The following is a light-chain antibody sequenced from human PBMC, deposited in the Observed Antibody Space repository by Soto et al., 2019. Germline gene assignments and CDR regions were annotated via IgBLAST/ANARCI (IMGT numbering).Light chain of an antibody. CDR3: QQYNNWPLS. V-gene: IGKV3-15*01. CDR1: QSVSSN. Sequence: EIVMTQSPATLSVSPGERATLSCRASQSVSSNLAWYQQKPGQAPRLLIYGASTRATGIPARFSGSGSGTEFTLTIGSLQSEDFAVYYCQQYNNWPLSFGQGTKVDIK. J-gene: IGKJ1*01. CDR2: GAS.